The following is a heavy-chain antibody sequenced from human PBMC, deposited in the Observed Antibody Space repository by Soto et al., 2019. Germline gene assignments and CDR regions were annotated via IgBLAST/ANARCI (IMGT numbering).Heavy chain of an antibody. CDR2: IYPGDSDT. D-gene: IGHD6-13*01. CDR3: ARHHVPPQSIAAAGTSWWDWFDP. CDR1: GYSFTSYW. J-gene: IGHJ5*02. Sequence: GESLKISCKGSGYSFTSYWIGWVRQMPGKGLEWMGIIYPGDSDTRYSPSFQGQVTISADKSIRTAYLQWSSLKASVTAMYYCARHHVPPQSIAAAGTSWWDWFDPWGQGTLVTVSS. V-gene: IGHV5-51*01.